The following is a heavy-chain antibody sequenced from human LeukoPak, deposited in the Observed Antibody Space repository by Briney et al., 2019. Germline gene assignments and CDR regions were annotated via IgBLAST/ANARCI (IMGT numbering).Heavy chain of an antibody. J-gene: IGHJ4*02. V-gene: IGHV1-18*01. CDR1: GDTFTSYG. CDR2: ISAYNGNT. D-gene: IGHD3-22*01. CDR3: ARLYYDSSGYSNYFDY. Sequence: ASVKVSCKASGDTFTSYGISWVRQAPGQGLEWMGWISAYNGNTNYAQKLQGRVTMTTDTSTSTAYMELRSLRSDDTAVYYCARLYYDSSGYSNYFDYWGQGTLVTVSS.